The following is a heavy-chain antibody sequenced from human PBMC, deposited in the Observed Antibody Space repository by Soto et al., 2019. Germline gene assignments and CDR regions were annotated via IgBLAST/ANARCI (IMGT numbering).Heavy chain of an antibody. J-gene: IGHJ4*02. CDR3: ARHVSAVGRRVYFDL. Sequence: QVQLQESGPGLVKPSETLSLTCTVSGGSMTTSAYYWSWIRQHPGKGLECIGFVYYTGSNIYNTFLLSPVTISVDTSNPQCSLKRTSVTAAVTAAYDCARHVSAVGRRVYFDLWGLDALVTVSS. CDR2: VYYTGSN. D-gene: IGHD2-2*01. V-gene: IGHV4-31*01. CDR1: GGSMTTSAYY.